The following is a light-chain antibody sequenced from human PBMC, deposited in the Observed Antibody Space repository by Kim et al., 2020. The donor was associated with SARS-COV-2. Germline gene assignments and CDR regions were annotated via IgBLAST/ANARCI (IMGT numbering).Light chain of an antibody. Sequence: SSELTQDPAVSVALGQTVRITCQGDSLRSYYATWYQQKPGQAPILVIYGKNNRPSGIPDRFSGSSSGNTASLTITGTQAGDEADYYCNSRDSNDNVVIGGGTQLTVL. CDR3: NSRDSNDNVV. J-gene: IGLJ2*01. CDR1: SLRSYY. CDR2: GKN. V-gene: IGLV3-19*01.